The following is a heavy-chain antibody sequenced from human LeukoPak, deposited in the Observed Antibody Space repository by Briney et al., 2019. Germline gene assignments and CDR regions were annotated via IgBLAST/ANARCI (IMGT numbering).Heavy chain of an antibody. CDR3: AKSGGYGLIDY. D-gene: IGHD1-26*01. CDR2: IYSSGST. Sequence: SETLSLTCTVSGASISGSGYYWGWIRQPPGMGLEWIGSIYSSGSTYYNASLQSRVTISIETSKNQISLRLNSVTAADTAMYYCAKSGGYGLIDYWGQGTLVTVSS. J-gene: IGHJ4*02. CDR1: GASISGSGYY. V-gene: IGHV4-39*01.